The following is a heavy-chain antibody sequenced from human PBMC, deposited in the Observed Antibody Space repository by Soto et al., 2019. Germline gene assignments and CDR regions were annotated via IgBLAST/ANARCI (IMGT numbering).Heavy chain of an antibody. CDR2: IYYSGST. D-gene: IGHD2-8*01. CDR3: ARRMLGGSFDP. V-gene: IGHV4-59*01. J-gene: IGHJ5*02. CDR1: GGSISSYY. Sequence: SETLSLTCTVSGGSISSYYWSWIRQPPGKGLEWIGYIYYSGSTNYNPSLKSRVTISVDTSKNQFSLKLSSVTAADTAVYYCARRMLGGSFDPWGQGTLVTVSS.